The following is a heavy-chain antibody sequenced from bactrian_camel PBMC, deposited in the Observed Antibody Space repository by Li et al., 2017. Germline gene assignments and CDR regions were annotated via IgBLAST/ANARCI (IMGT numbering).Heavy chain of an antibody. V-gene: IGHV3S40*01. CDR2: INKGGGST. D-gene: IGHD6*01. J-gene: IGHJ6*01. CDR1: GFTLSTYG. CDR3: AAGEGGYGGSWPTFFFPAYGFGY. Sequence: DVQLVESGGGLVQPGGSLRLSCAASGFTLSTYGMSWVRQAPGKGLEWVSGINKGGGSTYYADSVKGRFTISRDIAKNMLYLQLTSLNTEDTAVYYCAAGEGGYGGSWPTFFFPAYGFGYWGQGTQVTVS.